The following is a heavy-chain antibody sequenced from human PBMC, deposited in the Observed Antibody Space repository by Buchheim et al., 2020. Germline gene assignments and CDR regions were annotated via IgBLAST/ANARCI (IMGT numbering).Heavy chain of an antibody. J-gene: IGHJ4*02. D-gene: IGHD4-17*01. CDR1: GFTFSSYG. CDR2: ISYDGSNK. V-gene: IGHV3-30*18. CDR3: AKDGYGDNSNSYYFDY. Sequence: QVQLVESGGGVVQPGRSLRLSCAASGFTFSSYGMHWVRQAPGKGLEWVAVISYDGSNKYYADSVKGRFTISRDNSKNTLYLQMNSLRAEDTAVYYCAKDGYGDNSNSYYFDYWGQGTL.